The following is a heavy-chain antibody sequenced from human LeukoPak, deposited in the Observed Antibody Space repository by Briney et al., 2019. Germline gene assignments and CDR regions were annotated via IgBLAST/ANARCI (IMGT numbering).Heavy chain of an antibody. V-gene: IGHV4-4*07. D-gene: IGHD3-3*01. CDR3: ARESILDYDFWSGPHAFDI. J-gene: IGHJ3*02. Sequence: SETLSLTCTVSGGSISSYYWSWIRQPAGKGLEWIGRIYTSGGTKYNPSLKSGVTISVDKSKNQFSLKLSSVTAADTAVYYCARESILDYDFWSGPHAFDIWGQGTMVTVSS. CDR2: IYTSGGT. CDR1: GGSISSYY.